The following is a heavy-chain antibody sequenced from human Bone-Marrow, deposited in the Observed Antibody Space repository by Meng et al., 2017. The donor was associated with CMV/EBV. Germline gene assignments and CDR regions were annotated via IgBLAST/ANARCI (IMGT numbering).Heavy chain of an antibody. D-gene: IGHD1-14*01. V-gene: IGHV3-7*01. CDR3: ARICVTGRACYHFDY. Sequence: GESLKISCAGSGFMSSRYWMSWVRQVPGKGLEWVANIRQDGSEKHYVDSVEGRFTISRDNAKNSFYLQMNSLRADDTAVYYCARICVTGRACYHFDYWGQGTRVTGYS. CDR2: IRQDGSEK. J-gene: IGHJ4*02. CDR1: GFMSSRYW.